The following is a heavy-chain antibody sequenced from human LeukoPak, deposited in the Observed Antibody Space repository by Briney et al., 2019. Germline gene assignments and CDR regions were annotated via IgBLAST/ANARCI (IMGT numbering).Heavy chain of an antibody. CDR2: ISSSSSYI. D-gene: IGHD3-22*01. CDR3: ARDPVRGHYDRNYYYGMDV. J-gene: IGHJ6*02. Sequence: GGSLRLSCAASGFTFSDYYMSWIRQAPGKGLEWVSSISSSSSYIYYADSVKGRFTISRDNAKNSLYLQMNSLRAEDTAVYYCARDPVRGHYDRNYYYGMDVWGQGTTVTVSS. CDR1: GFTFSDYY. V-gene: IGHV3-11*06.